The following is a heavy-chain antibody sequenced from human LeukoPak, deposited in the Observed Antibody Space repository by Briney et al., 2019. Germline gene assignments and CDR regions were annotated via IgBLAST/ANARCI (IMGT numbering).Heavy chain of an antibody. V-gene: IGHV1-18*01. Sequence: GASVKVSCKASGYTFTSYGISWVRQAPGQGLEWMGWISAYNGNTNYAQKLQGRVTMTTDTSTSTAYMELRSLRSDDTAVYYCARIHAGGSGSYFVDYWGQGTLVTVSS. D-gene: IGHD3-10*01. CDR3: ARIHAGGSGSYFVDY. CDR1: GYTFTSYG. CDR2: ISAYNGNT. J-gene: IGHJ4*02.